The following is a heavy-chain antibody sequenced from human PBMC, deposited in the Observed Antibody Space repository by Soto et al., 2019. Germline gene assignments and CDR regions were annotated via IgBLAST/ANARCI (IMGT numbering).Heavy chain of an antibody. CDR2: INDSGRT. Sequence: PSETLSFTCSVSGVSVNSENYYWNWIRQPPGKGLEWIGYINDSGRTNYNTSLKSRVSISVDTSKNQFSLTLNSVTAADTAIYFCARASGYSGYDLIWGQGALVTVSS. D-gene: IGHD5-12*01. CDR3: ARASGYSGYDLI. J-gene: IGHJ4*02. CDR1: GVSVNSENYY. V-gene: IGHV4-61*01.